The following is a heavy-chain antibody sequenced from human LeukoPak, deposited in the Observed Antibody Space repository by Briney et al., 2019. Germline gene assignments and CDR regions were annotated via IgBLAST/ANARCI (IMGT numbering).Heavy chain of an antibody. CDR3: AELGITMIGGV. D-gene: IGHD3-10*02. Sequence: GGSLRLSCAASGFTFSSYWMSWVRQAPGKGLEWVANIKQDGSEKYYVDSVKGRFTISRDNARNSLYLQMNSLRAEDTAVYYCAELGITMIGGVWGKGTTVTISS. CDR2: IKQDGSEK. CDR1: GFTFSSYW. V-gene: IGHV3-7*01. J-gene: IGHJ6*04.